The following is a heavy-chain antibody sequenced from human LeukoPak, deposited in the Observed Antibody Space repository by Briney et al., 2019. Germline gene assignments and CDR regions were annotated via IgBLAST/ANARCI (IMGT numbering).Heavy chain of an antibody. CDR3: AKIIIAARTEAHFDY. J-gene: IGHJ4*02. Sequence: GGSLRLSCAASGFTFDDYAMHWVRQAPGKGLEWVSGISWNSGSIGYADSVKGRFTISRDNAKNSLYLQMNSLRAEDTAVYYCAKIIIAARTEAHFDYWGQGTLVTVSS. V-gene: IGHV3-9*01. D-gene: IGHD6-6*01. CDR2: ISWNSGSI. CDR1: GFTFDDYA.